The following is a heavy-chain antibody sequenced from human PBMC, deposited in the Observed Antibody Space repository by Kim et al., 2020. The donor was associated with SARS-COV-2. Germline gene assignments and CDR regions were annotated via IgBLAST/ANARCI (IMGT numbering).Heavy chain of an antibody. CDR1: GFTFSSYG. J-gene: IGHJ4*02. CDR3: AREKGSVAGSNFDY. Sequence: GGSLRLSCAASGFTFSSYGMHWVRQAPGKGLEWVAVIWYDGSNKYYADSVKGRFTISRDNSKNTLYLQMNSLRAEDTAVYYCAREKGSVAGSNFDYWGQGTLVTVSS. V-gene: IGHV3-33*01. CDR2: IWYDGSNK. D-gene: IGHD6-19*01.